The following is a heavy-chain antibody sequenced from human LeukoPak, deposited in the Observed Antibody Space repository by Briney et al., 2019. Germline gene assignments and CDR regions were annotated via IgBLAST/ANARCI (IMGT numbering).Heavy chain of an antibody. Sequence: PGGSLRLSCAASGFTFSNYSMNWVRQAPGKGLERVSYITSSSSLIYYADSVKGRFTISRDNAKSSLYLQMSSLRAEDTALYYCARDPGFSSGAYYFDSWGQGTLVTVSS. CDR1: GFTFSNYS. CDR2: ITSSSSLI. CDR3: ARDPGFSSGAYYFDS. D-gene: IGHD6-25*01. J-gene: IGHJ4*02. V-gene: IGHV3-48*04.